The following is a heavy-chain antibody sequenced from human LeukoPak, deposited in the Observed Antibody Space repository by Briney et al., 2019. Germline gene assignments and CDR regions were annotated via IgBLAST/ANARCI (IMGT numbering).Heavy chain of an antibody. D-gene: IGHD6-19*01. CDR2: INSDGSST. J-gene: IGHJ4*02. CDR1: GFTFSSYW. V-gene: IGHV3-74*01. Sequence: HPGGSLRLSCAASGFTFSSYWMHWVRQAPGKGLVWVSRINSDGSSTSYADSVKGRFTISRDNAKNTLYLQMNSLRAEDTAVYYCARGSGWFYFDYWGQGTLVTVSS. CDR3: ARGSGWFYFDY.